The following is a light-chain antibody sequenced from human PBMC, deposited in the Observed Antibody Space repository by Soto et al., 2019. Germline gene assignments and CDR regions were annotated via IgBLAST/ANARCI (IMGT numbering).Light chain of an antibody. V-gene: IGKV4-1*01. CDR2: WAS. CDR3: QQYYGHPLT. Sequence: DIVMTQSPDSLAVSLGERASINCKSSQSVLYDSNDKNYLAWYQQKPGQPPKLLIYWASTRESGVPDRFSGSGSGTDFTLTITSLQAEDVAIYYCQQYYGHPLTFGPGTKVEI. CDR1: QSVLYDSNDKNY. J-gene: IGKJ3*01.